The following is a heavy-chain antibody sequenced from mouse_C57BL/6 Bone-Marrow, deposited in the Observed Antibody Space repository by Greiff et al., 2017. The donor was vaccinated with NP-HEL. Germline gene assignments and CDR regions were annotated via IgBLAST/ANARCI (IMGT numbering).Heavy chain of an antibody. CDR3: ARDIRYYYGTDYYAMDY. CDR2: ISYDGSN. CDR1: GYSITSGYY. J-gene: IGHJ4*01. V-gene: IGHV3-6*01. Sequence: EVQLQESGPGLVKPSQSLSLTCSVTGYSITSGYYWNWIRQFPGNKLEWMGYISYDGSNNYNPSLKNRISITRDTSKNQFFLKLNSVTTEDTATYYCARDIRYYYGTDYYAMDYWGQGTSVTVSS. D-gene: IGHD1-1*01.